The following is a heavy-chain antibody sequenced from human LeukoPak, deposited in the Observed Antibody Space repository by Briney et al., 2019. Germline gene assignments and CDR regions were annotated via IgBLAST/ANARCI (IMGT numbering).Heavy chain of an antibody. CDR2: IHYSGST. CDR3: ARRYCCDSGHYQDAFDI. V-gene: IGHV4-59*08. CDR1: GGSINSNH. J-gene: IGHJ3*02. Sequence: PSETLSLTCTVSGGSINSNHWSWIRQPPGKGLEWIGYIHYSGSTHYSPSLKSRVTISVDTSKTQFSLKLSSVTAADTAVYYCARRYCCDSGHYQDAFDIWGQGTMVSVSS. D-gene: IGHD3-22*01.